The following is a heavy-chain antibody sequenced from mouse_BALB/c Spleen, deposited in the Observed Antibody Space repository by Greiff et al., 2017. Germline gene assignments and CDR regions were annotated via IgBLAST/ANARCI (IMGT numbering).Heavy chain of an antibody. Sequence: EVQLQQSGAELVRPGALVKLSCKASGFNIKDYYMHWVKQRPEQGLEWIGWIVTENGNTIYDPKFQGKASITADTSSNTAYLQLSSLTSEDTAVYYCASGVFFAYWGQGTLVTVSA. CDR1: GFNIKDYY. V-gene: IGHV14-1*02. CDR2: IVTENGNT. J-gene: IGHJ3*01. CDR3: ASGVFFAY.